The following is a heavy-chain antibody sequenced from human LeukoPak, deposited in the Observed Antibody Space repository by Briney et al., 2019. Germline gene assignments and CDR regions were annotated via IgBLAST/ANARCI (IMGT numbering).Heavy chain of an antibody. CDR1: GYTFTSYG. CDR2: MNPISGNT. J-gene: IGHJ4*02. V-gene: IGHV1-8*02. Sequence: ASVKVSCKASGYTFTSYGISWVRQAPGQGLEWMGWMNPISGNTGYVQKFQGRVIMTRDTSISTAYMELSSLRSEDTAVYYCARQLVVGATRELDYWGQGTLVTVSS. CDR3: ARQLVVGATRELDY. D-gene: IGHD1-26*01.